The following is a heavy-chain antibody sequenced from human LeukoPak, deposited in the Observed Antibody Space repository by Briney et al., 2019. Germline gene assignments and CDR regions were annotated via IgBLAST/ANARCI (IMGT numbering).Heavy chain of an antibody. Sequence: GGSLILSCAASGFTFSSYAMHWVRQAPGKGLEWVTLFSYDGSSKYYADSVRGRFTISRDNSKNTLYLQMNSLRADDSAVYYCARGKGSESGYDYFLDYWGQGTLVTVSS. CDR2: FSYDGSSK. CDR3: ARGKGSESGYDYFLDY. V-gene: IGHV3-30-3*01. J-gene: IGHJ4*02. CDR1: GFTFSSYA. D-gene: IGHD5-12*01.